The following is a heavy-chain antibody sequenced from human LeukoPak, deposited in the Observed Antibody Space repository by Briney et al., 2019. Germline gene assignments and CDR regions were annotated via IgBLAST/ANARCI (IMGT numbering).Heavy chain of an antibody. J-gene: IGHJ3*02. CDR2: INSDGSST. CDR3: ANYDDSSAFDI. Sequence: GGSLRLSCAASGFTFSNYWMHWVRQAPGKGLVWVSRINSDGSSTSYADSVKGRFTISRDNAKNTLRLQMNSLRAEDTAVYYCANYDDSSAFDIWGQGTMVTVSS. CDR1: GFTFSNYW. V-gene: IGHV3-74*01. D-gene: IGHD4-17*01.